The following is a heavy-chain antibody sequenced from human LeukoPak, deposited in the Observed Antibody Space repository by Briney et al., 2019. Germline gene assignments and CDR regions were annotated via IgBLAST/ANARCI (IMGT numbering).Heavy chain of an antibody. Sequence: ASVKVSCKASGYTFTSYYMHWVRQAPGQGREWMGISNPSGGSTTYAQKFQGRVTMTRDTSTSTVYMELSSLRSGDTAVYYCARYGDYTNFDYWGQGTLVTVSS. CDR1: GYTFTSYY. J-gene: IGHJ4*02. D-gene: IGHD4-17*01. V-gene: IGHV1-46*01. CDR3: ARYGDYTNFDY. CDR2: SNPSGGST.